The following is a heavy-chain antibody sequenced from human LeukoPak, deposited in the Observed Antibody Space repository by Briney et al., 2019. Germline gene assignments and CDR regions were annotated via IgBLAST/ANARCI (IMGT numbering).Heavy chain of an antibody. CDR3: ARDQGIAVAPDAFDI. Sequence: GGSLRLSCAASGSTFDDYGMSWVRQAPGKGLEWFSGFNWKGGSTGYADSVKGRFTISRDNAKNSLYLQMNSLRAEDTALYYCARDQGIAVAPDAFDIWGQGTMVTVSS. CDR2: FNWKGGST. V-gene: IGHV3-20*04. J-gene: IGHJ3*02. D-gene: IGHD6-19*01. CDR1: GSTFDDYG.